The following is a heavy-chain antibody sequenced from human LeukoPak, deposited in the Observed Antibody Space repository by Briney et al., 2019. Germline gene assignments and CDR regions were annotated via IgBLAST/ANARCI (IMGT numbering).Heavy chain of an antibody. CDR2: INPLGGST. CDR1: GYTFTRYY. Sequence: ASVKVSCKASGYTFTRYYVHWVRQAPGQGLEWMGIINPLGGSTNYAQKFQGRVTMTRDTSTSTVYMELSSLRSEDTAVYYCARAHDFWSSPFDYWGQGTLVTVSS. J-gene: IGHJ4*02. D-gene: IGHD3-3*01. V-gene: IGHV1-46*01. CDR3: ARAHDFWSSPFDY.